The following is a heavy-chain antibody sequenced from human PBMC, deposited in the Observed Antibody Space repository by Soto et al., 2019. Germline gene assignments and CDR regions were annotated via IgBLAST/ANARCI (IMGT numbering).Heavy chain of an antibody. V-gene: IGHV1-8*01. D-gene: IGHD2-15*01. Sequence: ASVKVSCEASGYTFTSYDINWVRQATGQGLEWMGWMNPNSGNTGYAQKFQGRVTMTRNTSISTAYMELSSLRSEDTAVYYCARVGLRPLYCSGGSCPDGYYTDVWGKGSTVTVSS. CDR1: GYTFTSYD. CDR3: ARVGLRPLYCSGGSCPDGYYTDV. J-gene: IGHJ6*03. CDR2: MNPNSGNT.